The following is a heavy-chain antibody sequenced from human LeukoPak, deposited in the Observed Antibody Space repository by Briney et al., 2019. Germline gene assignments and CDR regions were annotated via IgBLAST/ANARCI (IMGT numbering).Heavy chain of an antibody. V-gene: IGHV4-34*01. CDR2: INHSEST. CDR1: GGSFSGYY. Sequence: SETLSLTCAVYGGSFSGYYWSWIRQPPGKGLEWLGEINHSESTNYNPSLKSRVTISVDTSKNQFSLKLSSVTAADTAVYYCARGRFDFWSGPFAGDWGQGTLVTVSS. D-gene: IGHD3-3*01. J-gene: IGHJ4*02. CDR3: ARGRFDFWSGPFAGD.